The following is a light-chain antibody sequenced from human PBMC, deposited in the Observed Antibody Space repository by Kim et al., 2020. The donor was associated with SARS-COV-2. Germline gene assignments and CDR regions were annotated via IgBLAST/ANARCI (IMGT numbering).Light chain of an antibody. Sequence: QSALTQPASVSGSPGQSITISCTGTSSDVGGYNYVSWYQHHPGKAPKLMIYYVSKWPSGISDRFSGSKSGNTASLAISGLQAEDEADYYCSSYTSSNIWVFGTGTKVTVL. CDR3: SSYTSSNIWV. V-gene: IGLV2-14*03. J-gene: IGLJ1*01. CDR2: YVS. CDR1: SSDVGGYNY.